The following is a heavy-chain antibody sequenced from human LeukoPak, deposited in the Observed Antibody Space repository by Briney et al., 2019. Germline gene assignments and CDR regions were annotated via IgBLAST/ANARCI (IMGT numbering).Heavy chain of an antibody. CDR1: GGSISSYY. Sequence: SETLSLTCTVPGGSISSYYWSWIRQPPGKGLEWIGYIYYSGSTNYNPSLKSRVTISVDTSKNQFSLKLSSVTAADTAVYYCARDPGVRAMDWYFDLWGRGTLVTVSS. CDR2: IYYSGST. V-gene: IGHV4-59*01. J-gene: IGHJ2*01. D-gene: IGHD5-18*01. CDR3: ARDPGVRAMDWYFDL.